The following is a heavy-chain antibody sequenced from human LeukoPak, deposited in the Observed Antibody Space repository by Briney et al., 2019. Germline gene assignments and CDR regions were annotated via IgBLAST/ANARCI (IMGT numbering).Heavy chain of an antibody. Sequence: ASVKVSCKASGYTFTGYYMHWVRQAPGQGLEWMGWINPNSGGTNYAQKFQGRVTMTRDTSISTAYMELSRLRSDDTAVYYCAREAWEGSSQSYNWFDPWGQGTLVTVSS. J-gene: IGHJ5*02. D-gene: IGHD1-26*01. CDR3: AREAWEGSSQSYNWFDP. V-gene: IGHV1-2*02. CDR2: INPNSGGT. CDR1: GYTFTGYY.